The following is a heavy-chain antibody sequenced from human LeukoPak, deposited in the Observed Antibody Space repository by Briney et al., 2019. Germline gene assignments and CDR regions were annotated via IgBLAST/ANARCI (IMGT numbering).Heavy chain of an antibody. CDR3: ARNYDFWSGYNRNRFDP. Sequence: ASVKVSCKASGYTFTSYGISWMRQAPGQGLEWMGWISAYNGNTNYAQKLQGRVTMTTDTSTSTAYMELRSLRSDDTAVYYCARNYDFWSGYNRNRFDPWGQGTLVTVSS. J-gene: IGHJ5*02. CDR1: GYTFTSYG. CDR2: ISAYNGNT. D-gene: IGHD3-3*01. V-gene: IGHV1-18*01.